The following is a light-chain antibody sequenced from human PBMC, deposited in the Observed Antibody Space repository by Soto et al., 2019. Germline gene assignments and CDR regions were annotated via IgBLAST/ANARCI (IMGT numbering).Light chain of an antibody. CDR2: EVS. CDR1: SSDVGGYNY. J-gene: IGLJ3*02. CDR3: SSYAGSNNWV. V-gene: IGLV2-8*01. Sequence: QSALTQPLSASGSPRQSVTISCTGTSSDVGGYNYVSWYQQHPGKAPKLMIYEVSKRPSGVPDRFSGSKSGNTASLTVSGLQAEDEADYYCSSYAGSNNWVFGGGTKLTVL.